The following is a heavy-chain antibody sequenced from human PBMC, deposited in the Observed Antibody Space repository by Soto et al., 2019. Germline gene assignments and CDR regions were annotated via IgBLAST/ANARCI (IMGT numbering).Heavy chain of an antibody. Sequence: PGLSLRLSCAPSGFTFISYAMHWVRQAPGKGLEGVAVISYDGSNKYYADSVKGRFTISRDNSKNTLYLQMNSLRAEDTAVYYCASLLAYFDYWGQGTLVTVSS. V-gene: IGHV3-30-3*01. CDR1: GFTFISYA. D-gene: IGHD2-21*01. CDR3: ASLLAYFDY. J-gene: IGHJ4*02. CDR2: ISYDGSNK.